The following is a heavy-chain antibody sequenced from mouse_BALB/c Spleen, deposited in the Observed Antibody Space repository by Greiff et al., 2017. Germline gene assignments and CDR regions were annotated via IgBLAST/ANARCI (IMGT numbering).Heavy chain of an antibody. CDR3: VREGTGKGVYFDY. D-gene: IGHD4-1*01. CDR2: IWTGGGT. CDR1: GFSLTSYD. J-gene: IGHJ2*01. Sequence: QVQLKESGPGLVAPSQSLSITCTVSGFSLTSYDISWIRQPPGKGLEWLGVIWTGGGTNYNSAFMSRLSISKDNSKSQVFLKMNSLQTDDTAIYYCVREGTGKGVYFDYWGQGTTLTVSS. V-gene: IGHV2-9-2*01.